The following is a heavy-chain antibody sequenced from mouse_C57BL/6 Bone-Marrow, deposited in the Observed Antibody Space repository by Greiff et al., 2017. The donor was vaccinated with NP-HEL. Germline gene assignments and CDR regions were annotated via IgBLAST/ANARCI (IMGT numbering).Heavy chain of an antibody. Sequence: VQLVESGAELARPGASVKLSCKASGYTFTSYGISWVKQRTGQGLEWIGEIYPRSGNTYYNEKFKGKATMTADKSSSTAYMELRSLTSEDSAVYFCARDGIYYGSSYAYYAMDYWGQGTSVTVSS. CDR3: ARDGIYYGSSYAYYAMDY. CDR1: GYTFTSYG. V-gene: IGHV1-81*01. D-gene: IGHD1-1*01. J-gene: IGHJ4*01. CDR2: IYPRSGNT.